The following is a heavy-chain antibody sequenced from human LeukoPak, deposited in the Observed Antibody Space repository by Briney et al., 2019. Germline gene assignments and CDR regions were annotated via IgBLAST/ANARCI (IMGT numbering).Heavy chain of an antibody. J-gene: IGHJ3*01. CDR2: IYPDDSDT. CDR3: ARPHNTSYYDSRGYDAFDV. V-gene: IGHV5-51*01. CDR1: GYRFNAYW. Sequence: GESLKISCKGPGYRFNAYWIAWVRQMPGKGLEWMGIIYPDDSDTRYSPSFQGQVTISADKSVRTAYLQWSSLKASDTGMYYCARPHNTSYYDSRGYDAFDVWGQGTMVTVSS. D-gene: IGHD3-22*01.